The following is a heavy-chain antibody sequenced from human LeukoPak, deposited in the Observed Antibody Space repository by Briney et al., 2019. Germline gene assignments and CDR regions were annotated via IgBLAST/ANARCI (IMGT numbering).Heavy chain of an antibody. CDR3: AKGRPYCSSTSCYQDY. V-gene: IGHV3-23*01. J-gene: IGHJ4*02. Sequence: PGGSLRLSCVASEFTFNNFAMSWVRQAPGKGLEWVSAISGSGGSTYYADSVKGRFTISRDNSKNTLYLQMNSLRAEDTAVYYCAKGRPYCSSTSCYQDYWGQGTLVTVSS. D-gene: IGHD2-2*01. CDR2: ISGSGGST. CDR1: EFTFNNFA.